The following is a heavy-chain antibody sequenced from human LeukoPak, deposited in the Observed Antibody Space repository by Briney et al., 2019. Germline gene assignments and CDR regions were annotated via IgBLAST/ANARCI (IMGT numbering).Heavy chain of an antibody. J-gene: IGHJ4*02. CDR3: ARGNDFWSGLADY. CDR1: GGSISSYY. D-gene: IGHD3-3*01. CDR2: IYYSGST. Sequence: SETLSLTCTVSGGSISSYYWSWIRQPPGKGLEWIGYIYYSGSTNYNPSLKSRVTISVDTSKNQFSLKLSSVTAADTAVYYCARGNDFWSGLADYWGQGTLVTVSS. V-gene: IGHV4-59*01.